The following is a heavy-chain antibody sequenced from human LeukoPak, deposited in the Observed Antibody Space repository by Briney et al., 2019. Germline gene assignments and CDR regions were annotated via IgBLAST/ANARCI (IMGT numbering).Heavy chain of an antibody. Sequence: PSETLSLTCAVSGGSFSGYYWSWIRQPPGKGLEWIGEINHSGSTDYNPSLRSRVTISVDTSKNQFSLKLGSVTAEDTAVYYCARGPSGDYSYYYYGMDVWGPGTTVTVSS. CDR3: ARGPSGDYSYYYYGMDV. CDR1: GGSFSGYY. D-gene: IGHD4-17*01. V-gene: IGHV4-34*01. J-gene: IGHJ6*02. CDR2: INHSGST.